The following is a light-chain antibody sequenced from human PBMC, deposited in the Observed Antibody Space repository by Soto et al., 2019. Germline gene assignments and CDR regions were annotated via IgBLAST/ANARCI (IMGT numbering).Light chain of an antibody. V-gene: IGLV2-11*01. CDR1: SSDVGAYNY. CDR2: DVS. Sequence: QSALTQPRSVSGSPGQSVTISCTGTSSDVGAYNYVSWYQQHPGKAPKVIIYDVSKRPSGVPDRFSGSKSGSTASLTISGLQAEDESGYYCSSFAGRSTLVFGGGTTLTVL. J-gene: IGLJ2*01. CDR3: SSFAGRSTLV.